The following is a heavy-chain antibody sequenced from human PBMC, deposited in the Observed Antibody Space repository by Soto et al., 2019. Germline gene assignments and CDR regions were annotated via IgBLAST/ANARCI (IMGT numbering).Heavy chain of an antibody. CDR2: IWYDGSNK. CDR3: AKGAPAGDQVDY. D-gene: IGHD3-10*01. V-gene: IGHV3-33*06. Sequence: QVQLVESGGGVVQPGRSLRLSCAASGFTFSSYGMHWVRQAPGKGLEWVAVIWYDGSNKYYADSVKGRFTISRDNSKNTLYLQMNSLRAEDTAVYYCAKGAPAGDQVDYWGQGTLVTVSS. J-gene: IGHJ4*02. CDR1: GFTFSSYG.